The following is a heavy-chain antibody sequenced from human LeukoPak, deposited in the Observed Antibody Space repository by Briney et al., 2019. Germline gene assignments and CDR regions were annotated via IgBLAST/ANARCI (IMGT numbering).Heavy chain of an antibody. V-gene: IGHV1-69*05. CDR3: ARVDRYYFYLDV. CDR1: GYTFTGHY. J-gene: IGHJ6*03. CDR2: IMPMFGAP. Sequence: ASVKVSCKASGYTFTGHYMQWVRQAPGQGLEWMGGIMPMFGAPSYAQKFQGRVTVTTDESTSTAYMEMRSLRFEDTAIYYCARVDRYYFYLDVWGKGTTVTVSS.